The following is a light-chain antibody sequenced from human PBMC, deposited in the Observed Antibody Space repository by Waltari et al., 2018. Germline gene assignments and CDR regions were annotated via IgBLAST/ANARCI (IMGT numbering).Light chain of an antibody. Sequence: EIVLTQSPGTLSLSPGERATLSCRASQSVSSGYLAWYQQEPGQAPRLLIYGASHRAAGIPDRFSGGGSGTDFTLTISRLEPEDFAVYYCQHYRSSPPPFGQGTNVEIK. V-gene: IGKV3-20*01. J-gene: IGKJ1*01. CDR1: QSVSSGY. CDR3: QHYRSSPPP. CDR2: GAS.